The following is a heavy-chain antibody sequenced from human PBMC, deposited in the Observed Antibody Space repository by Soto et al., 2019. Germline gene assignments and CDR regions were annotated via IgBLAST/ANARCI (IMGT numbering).Heavy chain of an antibody. J-gene: IGHJ6*02. CDR3: ARDLPTMDV. CDR2: TRAYNGNT. CDR1: GYTFTSYG. V-gene: IGHV1-18*01. Sequence: QVQLVQSGAEVKKPGASVKVSCKASGYTFTSYGISWVRQAPGQGLEWMGWTRAYNGNTNYAQKLQGRVTMTTHTPTSTAYMGLRRLRSDDTAVYYCARDLPTMDVWGQGTTVTVSS.